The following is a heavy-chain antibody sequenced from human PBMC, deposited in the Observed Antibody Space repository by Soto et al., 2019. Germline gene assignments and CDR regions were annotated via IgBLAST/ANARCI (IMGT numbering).Heavy chain of an antibody. J-gene: IGHJ5*02. CDR1: GFTFSSYA. CDR2: ISDSGGRI. D-gene: IGHD6-13*01. Sequence: GGSLRLSCAASGFTFSSYAMSWPRQAPGKGLEWVSSISDSGGRIYYADPVKGRFTISRDNSKNTLYLQMNSLRAEDTAVYYCAKGPYSESSEWFDPWGQGTLVTVSS. CDR3: AKGPYSESSEWFDP. V-gene: IGHV3-23*01.